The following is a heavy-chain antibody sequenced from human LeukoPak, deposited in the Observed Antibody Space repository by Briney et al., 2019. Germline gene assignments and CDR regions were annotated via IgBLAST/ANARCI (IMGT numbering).Heavy chain of an antibody. V-gene: IGHV3-48*01. CDR3: ARDDGRYSYGYFMYYGMDV. CDR2: ISSSSSTI. D-gene: IGHD5-18*01. CDR1: GFTFSSYS. Sequence: GGSLRLSCAASGFTFSSYSMNWVRQAPGKGLEWVSYISSSSSTIYYADSVKGRFTISRDNAKNSLYLQMNSLRAEDTAVYYCARDDGRYSYGYFMYYGMDVWGQGTTVTVSS. J-gene: IGHJ6*02.